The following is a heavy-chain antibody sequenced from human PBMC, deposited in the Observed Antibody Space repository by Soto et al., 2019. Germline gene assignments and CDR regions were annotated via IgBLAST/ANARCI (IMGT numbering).Heavy chain of an antibody. CDR2: IKSKSDGETT. D-gene: IGHD3-22*01. V-gene: IGHV3-15*01. J-gene: IGHJ6*02. Sequence: EVQLVESGGGLVKPGGSLRLSCAASGFTFSNAWMNWVRQAPGKGLEWVGRIKSKSDGETTDYAAPVKGRFTISRDDSKNTLYLQMNSLKNEDTAVYYCTTGLTYYYDSSCYYWAGGMDVWGQGITVTVSS. CDR3: TTGLTYYYDSSCYYWAGGMDV. CDR1: GFTFSNAW.